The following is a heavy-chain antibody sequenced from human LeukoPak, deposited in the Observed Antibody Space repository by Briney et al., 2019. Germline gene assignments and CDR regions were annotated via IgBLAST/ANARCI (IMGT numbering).Heavy chain of an antibody. V-gene: IGHV3-23*01. Sequence: PGGSLRLSCAASGFTFSSYAMSWVRQAPGKGLEWVSAISGSGGSTYYADSVKGRFTISRDNSENTLYLQMNSLRAEDTAVYYCAKDGMDYNWIRLGYWGQGTLVTVSS. CDR2: ISGSGGST. CDR1: GFTFSSYA. J-gene: IGHJ4*02. CDR3: AKDGMDYNWIRLGY. D-gene: IGHD1-20*01.